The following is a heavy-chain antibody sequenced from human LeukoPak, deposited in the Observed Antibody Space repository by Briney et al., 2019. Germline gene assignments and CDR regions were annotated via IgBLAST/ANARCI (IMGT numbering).Heavy chain of an antibody. Sequence: SETLSLTCSVSGASINDYFWTWIRQPPGKGLEWVGYVYHTGTSGYHPSLKSRVAMSLDTSKNQVSLKLRSVTAADTAVYFCTRVVNGGHFDYWGQGTLVTVSS. CDR1: GASINDYF. J-gene: IGHJ4*02. V-gene: IGHV4-59*12. D-gene: IGHD2-8*01. CDR2: VYHTGTS. CDR3: TRVVNGGHFDY.